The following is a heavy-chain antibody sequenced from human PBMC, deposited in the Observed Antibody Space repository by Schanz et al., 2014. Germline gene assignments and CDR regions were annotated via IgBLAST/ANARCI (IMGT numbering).Heavy chain of an antibody. CDR2: INQAASVQ. Sequence: EVQLVESGGGLVKPGGSLRLSCAASGFTFSAYWMAWVRQAPGKGLEWVAAINQAASVQYYVDSVKGRFTISRDIAKNSLSLQMNSLRAEDTAVYYCARGYSNIWSPMAYWGQGTLVTVSS. CDR1: GFTFSAYW. J-gene: IGHJ4*02. CDR3: ARGYSNIWSPMAY. D-gene: IGHD6-13*01. V-gene: IGHV3-7*01.